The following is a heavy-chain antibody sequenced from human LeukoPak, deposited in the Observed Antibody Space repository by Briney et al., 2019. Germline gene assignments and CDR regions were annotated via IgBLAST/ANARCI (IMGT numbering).Heavy chain of an antibody. CDR3: ARGLSYAVAYGDY. J-gene: IGHJ4*02. D-gene: IGHD6-19*01. V-gene: IGHV3-74*01. Sequence: PGGSLRLSCAPSGFIFSDYWLHWVRETRGEGGVWVAAINRDGTGTSHADSVRGRFTVSRDNAKNTLYLQLNSLRADDTAVYYCARGLSYAVAYGDYWGQGPLVTVSS. CDR1: GFIFSDYW. CDR2: INRDGTGT.